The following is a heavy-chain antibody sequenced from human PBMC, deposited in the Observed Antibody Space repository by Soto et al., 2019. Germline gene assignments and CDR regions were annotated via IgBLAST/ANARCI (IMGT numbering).Heavy chain of an antibody. CDR2: IIPILGIA. D-gene: IGHD3-10*01. Sequence: ASVKVSCKASGGTFSSYTISWVRQAPGQGLEWMGRIIPILGIANYAQKFQGRVTITADKSTSTAYMELSSLRSEDTAVYYCARDAYEYGSGSYYSNWFDPWGQGTLVTVSS. J-gene: IGHJ5*02. V-gene: IGHV1-69*04. CDR1: GGTFSSYT. CDR3: ARDAYEYGSGSYYSNWFDP.